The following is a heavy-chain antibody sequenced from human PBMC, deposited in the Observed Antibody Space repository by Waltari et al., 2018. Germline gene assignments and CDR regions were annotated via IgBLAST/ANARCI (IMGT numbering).Heavy chain of an antibody. J-gene: IGHJ5*02. V-gene: IGHV3-74*01. D-gene: IGHD6-13*01. CDR1: GFVFSTSL. CDR2: INSDGSKT. Sequence: EVELVESGGGLIQPGGSLRLSCAASGFVFSTSLMHWVRQAQGKGPEWVSRINSDGSKTDYADSVKGRFTIARDNAKNTVYLQMNGLRVEDTAVYYCLKWQQLVTWGQGTLVTVSS. CDR3: LKWQQLVT.